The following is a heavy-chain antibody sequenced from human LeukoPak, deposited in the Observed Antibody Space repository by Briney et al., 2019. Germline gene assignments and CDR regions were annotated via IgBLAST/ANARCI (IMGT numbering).Heavy chain of an antibody. J-gene: IGHJ6*04. CDR1: GFSFSSYW. D-gene: IGHD3-10*02. CDR2: IKQDGSDK. CDR3: AELGITMIGGV. Sequence: GSLRLSCSASGFSFSSYWMSWVRQAPGKGLEWVANIKQDGSDKNYVDSVKGRFTISRDNAKNSLYLQMHSLRAEDTAVYYCAELGITMIGGVWGKGTTVTISS. V-gene: IGHV3-7*01.